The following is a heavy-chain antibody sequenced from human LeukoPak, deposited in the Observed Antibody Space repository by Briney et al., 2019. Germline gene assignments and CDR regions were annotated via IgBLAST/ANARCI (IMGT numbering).Heavy chain of an antibody. CDR2: ISYDGSNK. Sequence: GRSLRLSCAASGFTFSSYAMHWVRQAPGKGLEWVAVISYDGSNKYYADSVKGRFTISRDNSKNTLYLQMNSLRAEDTAVYYCARDLRITMIVVVIRHYYGMDVWGQGTTVTVSS. V-gene: IGHV3-30-3*01. CDR1: GFTFSSYA. D-gene: IGHD3-22*01. J-gene: IGHJ6*02. CDR3: ARDLRITMIVVVIRHYYGMDV.